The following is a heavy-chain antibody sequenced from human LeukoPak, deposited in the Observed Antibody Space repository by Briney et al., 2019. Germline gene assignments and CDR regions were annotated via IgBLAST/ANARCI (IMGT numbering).Heavy chain of an antibody. D-gene: IGHD3-3*01. Sequence: SETLSLTCTVSGGSISSHYWSWIRQPPGKGLEWIGYIYYSGSTNYNPSLKSRVTISVDTSKNQFSLKLSSVTAADTAVCYCARGITIFGVARYYYMDVWGKGTTVTVSS. V-gene: IGHV4-59*11. CDR3: ARGITIFGVARYYYMDV. CDR1: GGSISSHY. CDR2: IYYSGST. J-gene: IGHJ6*03.